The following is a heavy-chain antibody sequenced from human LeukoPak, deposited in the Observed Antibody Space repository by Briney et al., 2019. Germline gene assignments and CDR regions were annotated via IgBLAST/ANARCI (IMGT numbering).Heavy chain of an antibody. CDR1: VGSISSYY. D-gene: IGHD2-2*03. CDR3: ASGYCSSTSCLFDP. Sequence: SETLSLTCIVSVGSISSYYWRWIRQPPGQGLAWIGYMYYSGSTNYNPSLKSRVTISVATSKNQSSLKLSSVTAADPAVYYCASGYCSSTSCLFDPWGQGTLVTVSS. V-gene: IGHV4-59*01. J-gene: IGHJ5*02. CDR2: MYYSGST.